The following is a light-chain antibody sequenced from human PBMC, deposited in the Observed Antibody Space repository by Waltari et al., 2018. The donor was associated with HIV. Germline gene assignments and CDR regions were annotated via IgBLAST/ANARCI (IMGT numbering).Light chain of an antibody. Sequence: DVVLTQSPLSLAVPLGQPASISCKSRQSLVYSDGDTYFTRFQQIPGQSPRRLMYKVSKRDSGVPDRFTGSGSGTDFTLKISRVEAEDVGTYYCMQGTHGPYTFGQGTMLEI. CDR1: QSLVYSDGDTY. CDR3: MQGTHGPYT. CDR2: KVS. V-gene: IGKV2-30*01. J-gene: IGKJ2*01.